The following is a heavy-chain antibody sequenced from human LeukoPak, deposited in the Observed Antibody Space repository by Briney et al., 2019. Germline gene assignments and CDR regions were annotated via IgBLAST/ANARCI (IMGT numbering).Heavy chain of an antibody. V-gene: IGHV1-69*01. J-gene: IGHJ4*02. CDR2: IIPIFGTA. CDR1: GGTFSSYA. Sequence: SVKVSCKASGGTFSSYATSWVRQAPGQGLEWMGGIIPIFGTANYAQKFQGRVTITADESTSTAYMELSSLRSEDTAVYYCASRESSDSSGYYDYWGQGTLVTVSS. D-gene: IGHD3-22*01. CDR3: ASRESSDSSGYYDY.